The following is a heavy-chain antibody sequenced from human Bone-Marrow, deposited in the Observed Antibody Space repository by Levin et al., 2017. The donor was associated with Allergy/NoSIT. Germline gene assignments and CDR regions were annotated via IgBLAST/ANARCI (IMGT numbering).Heavy chain of an antibody. CDR2: ISSSSNNI. D-gene: IGHD3-22*01. CDR3: ARDLGVYDSSGYYSRFDY. J-gene: IGHJ4*02. Sequence: GESLKISCAGSGFTFSNYNMNWVRQAPGKGLEWVSSISSSSNNIYYADSVKGRFTISRDNAKNSLYLQMNSLRAEDMAVYYCARDLGVYDSSGYYSRFDYWGQGTQVTVS. V-gene: IGHV3-21*01. CDR1: GFTFSNYN.